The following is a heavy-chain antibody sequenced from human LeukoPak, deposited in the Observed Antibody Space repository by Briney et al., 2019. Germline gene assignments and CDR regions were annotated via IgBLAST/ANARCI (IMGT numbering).Heavy chain of an antibody. CDR2: IYSSVST. CDR1: GGSISSNAYY. CDR3: AYSGSYGHLGY. V-gene: IGHV4-39*01. J-gene: IGHJ4*02. Sequence: SETLSLTCTVSGGSISSNAYYWAWIRQPPGKGLEWIGSIYSSVSTYYNPSLKSRVTISVDTSKNQSSLRLSSVTAADTALYYCAYSGSYGHLGYWGQGIPVTVSS. D-gene: IGHD1-26*01.